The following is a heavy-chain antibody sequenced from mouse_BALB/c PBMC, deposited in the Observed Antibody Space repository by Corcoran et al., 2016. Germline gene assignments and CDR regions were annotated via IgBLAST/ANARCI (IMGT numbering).Heavy chain of an antibody. V-gene: IGHV1-26*01. CDR1: GYSFTGYT. D-gene: IGHD2-1*01. CDR3: AREGNYAWLAY. CDR2: INPYNGGT. Sequence: EVQLQHSGPELVTPGASMKLSCEASGYSFTGYTMNWVKQGHGKNLEWIGLINPYNGGTSYNQKFKGKATLTVDKSSSTAYMELLSLTSEDSAVYYGAREGNYAWLAYGGQGTLVTVSA. J-gene: IGHJ3*01.